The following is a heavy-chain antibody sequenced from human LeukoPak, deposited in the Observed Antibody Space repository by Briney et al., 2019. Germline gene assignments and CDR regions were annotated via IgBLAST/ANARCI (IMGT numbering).Heavy chain of an antibody. CDR2: AYYSGST. CDR1: GGSISSSSYY. D-gene: IGHD6-19*01. V-gene: IGHV4-39*07. CDR3: ARESVGGLGQWLPHFDY. Sequence: SETLSLTCTVSGGSISSSSYYWGWIRQPPGKGLEWIGIAYYSGSTSYNASLKSRVTISVDTSKNQFSLKLSSVTAADTAVYYCARESVGGLGQWLPHFDYWGQGTLVTVSS. J-gene: IGHJ4*02.